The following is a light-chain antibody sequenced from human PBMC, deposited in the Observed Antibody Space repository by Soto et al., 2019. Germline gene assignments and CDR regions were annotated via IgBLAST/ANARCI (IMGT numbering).Light chain of an antibody. CDR3: QKYNSAPRA. J-gene: IGKJ1*01. CDR2: DAS. Sequence: DIQMTQSPSSLSASVGDIVTITCRASQGISNFLAWYQQKPGKVPKLLIYDASTLQSGVPSRFSGSGSGTDFTLTISSLQPEDVATYYCQKYNSAPRAFGQGTKVEIK. CDR1: QGISNF. V-gene: IGKV1-27*01.